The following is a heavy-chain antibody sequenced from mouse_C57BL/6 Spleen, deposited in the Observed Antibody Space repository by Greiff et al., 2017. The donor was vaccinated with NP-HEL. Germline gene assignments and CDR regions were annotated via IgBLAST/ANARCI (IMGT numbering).Heavy chain of an antibody. CDR1: GYTFTSYG. CDR2: IYPRSGNT. CDR3: ARGYGSPWYFDV. Sequence: VKLQESGAELARPGASVKLSCKASGYTFTSYGISWVKQRTGQGLEWIGEIYPRSGNTYYNEKFKGKATLTADKSSSTAYMELRSLTSEDSAVYFCARGYGSPWYFDVWGTGTTVTVSS. V-gene: IGHV1-81*01. D-gene: IGHD1-1*01. J-gene: IGHJ1*03.